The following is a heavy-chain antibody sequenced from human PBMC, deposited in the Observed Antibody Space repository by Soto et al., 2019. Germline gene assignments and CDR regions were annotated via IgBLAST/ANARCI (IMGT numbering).Heavy chain of an antibody. Sequence: SETLSLTCTVSGGSISSGGYYWSWIRQHPGKGLEWIGYIYYSGSTYYNPSLKSRVTISVDTSKNQFSLKLSSVTAADTAVYYCARKYCSGGSCLGYYYGMDVWGQGTTVTVSS. V-gene: IGHV4-31*03. D-gene: IGHD2-15*01. CDR3: ARKYCSGGSCLGYYYGMDV. CDR1: GGSISSGGYY. CDR2: IYYSGST. J-gene: IGHJ6*02.